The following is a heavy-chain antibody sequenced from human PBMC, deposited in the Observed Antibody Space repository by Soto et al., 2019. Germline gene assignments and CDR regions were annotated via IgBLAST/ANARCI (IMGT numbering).Heavy chain of an antibody. Sequence: SQTLSLTCAISGDSVSSNCAAWNWIRQSPSRGLEWLGRTYYRSKWYNDYAVSVKSRITINPDTSKNQFSLQLNSVTPEDTAVYYCAVSMVRGVIMHYYGMDVWGQGTTVTSP. CDR2: TYYRSKWYN. V-gene: IGHV6-1*01. CDR3: AVSMVRGVIMHYYGMDV. D-gene: IGHD3-10*01. J-gene: IGHJ6*02. CDR1: GDSVSSNCAA.